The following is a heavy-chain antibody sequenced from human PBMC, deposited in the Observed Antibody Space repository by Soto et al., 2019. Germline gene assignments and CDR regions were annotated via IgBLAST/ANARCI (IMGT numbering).Heavy chain of an antibody. CDR1: GGTFSSYA. D-gene: IGHD1-26*01. CDR3: ARDRIVGASDY. V-gene: IGHV1-18*01. Sequence: ASVKVSCKASGGTFSSYAISWVRQAPGQGLEWMGWISAYNGNTNYAQKLQGRVTMTTDTSTSTAYMELRSLRSDDTAVYYCARDRIVGASDYWGQGTLVTSPQ. CDR2: ISAYNGNT. J-gene: IGHJ4*02.